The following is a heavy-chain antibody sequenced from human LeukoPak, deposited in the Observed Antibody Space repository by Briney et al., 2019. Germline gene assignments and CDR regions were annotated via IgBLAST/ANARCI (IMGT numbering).Heavy chain of an antibody. CDR2: INPNSGGA. Sequence: ASVKVSCKASGYTFTGPYIHWMRQAPGQGLEWMGWINPNSGGAKYAQKFQGRVTVTRDTSTSTAYMELSGLRADDTAAYYCARVEYCTKGVCIHFDLGGRGTLVTVSS. D-gene: IGHD2-8*01. J-gene: IGHJ4*02. V-gene: IGHV1-2*02. CDR3: ARVEYCTKGVCIHFDL. CDR1: GYTFTGPY.